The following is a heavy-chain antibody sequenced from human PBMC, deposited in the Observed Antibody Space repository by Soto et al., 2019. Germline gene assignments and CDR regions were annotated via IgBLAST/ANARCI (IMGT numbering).Heavy chain of an antibody. J-gene: IGHJ4*02. Sequence: PGGSLRLSCAASGFTFSSYAMSWVRQAPGKGLEGVSAIIGSGGSTYYADSVKGRFTISRDNSKNTLYLQMNSLRAEDTAVYYCAKDRWGGSSRWSSFDYWGQGTLVTVSS. D-gene: IGHD6-13*01. CDR1: GFTFSSYA. CDR3: AKDRWGGSSRWSSFDY. CDR2: IIGSGGST. V-gene: IGHV3-23*01.